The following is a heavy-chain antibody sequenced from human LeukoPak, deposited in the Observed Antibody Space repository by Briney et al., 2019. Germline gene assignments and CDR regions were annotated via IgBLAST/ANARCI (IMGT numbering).Heavy chain of an antibody. CDR1: GGSFSGYY. J-gene: IGHJ2*01. D-gene: IGHD4-17*01. CDR2: INHSGST. V-gene: IGHV4-34*01. CDR3: AGLSDYGDPVYWYFDL. Sequence: PSETLSLTCAVYGGSFSGYYWSWIRQPPGKGLEWIGEINHSGSTYYNPSLKSRVTISVDTSKNQFSLKLSSVTAADTAVYYCAGLSDYGDPVYWYFDLWGRGTLVTVSS.